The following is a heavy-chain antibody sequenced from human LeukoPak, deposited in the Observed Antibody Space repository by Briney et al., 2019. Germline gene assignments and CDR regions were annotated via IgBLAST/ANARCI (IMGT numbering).Heavy chain of an antibody. V-gene: IGHV3-48*01. CDR1: GFTFSSYS. D-gene: IGHD2-8*01. Sequence: GGSLRLSCAASGFTFSSYSMNWVRQAPGKGLEWVSYISSSSSTIYYADSVKGRFTISRDNSRNTLYLQMNSLRAEDTAVYYCAKDRSHIVLMVYAMGPCDYWGQGTLVTVSS. J-gene: IGHJ4*02. CDR3: AKDRSHIVLMVYAMGPCDY. CDR2: ISSSSSTI.